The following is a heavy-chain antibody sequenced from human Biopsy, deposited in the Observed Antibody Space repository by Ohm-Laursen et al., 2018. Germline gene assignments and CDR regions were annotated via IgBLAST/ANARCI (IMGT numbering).Heavy chain of an antibody. CDR3: ARVVLGPTNDAFDL. CDR1: GESFSGYY. J-gene: IGHJ3*01. D-gene: IGHD3-22*01. V-gene: IGHV4-59*10. CDR2: IYPGGST. Sequence: GTLSLTCAVYGESFSGYYWSWIRQPAGKGLEWIGRIYPGGSTNYNPSLKSRVTMSVDTSKKQLSLRLRSVTAADTAMYYCARVVLGPTNDAFDLWGQGTMVVVSS.